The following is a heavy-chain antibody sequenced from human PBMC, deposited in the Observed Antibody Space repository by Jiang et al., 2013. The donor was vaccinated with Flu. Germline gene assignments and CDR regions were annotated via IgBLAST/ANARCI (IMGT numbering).Heavy chain of an antibody. CDR1: IHLHRLL. CDR2: INPKNGDT. J-gene: IGHJ4*02. V-gene: IGHV1-2*04. Sequence: KKPWGLSEGLLQGFWIHLHRLLYARGCDTAPGQGFEWMGWINPKNGDTRYTQKFQGWVTLTRDTSISTFYMELSRLTSEDTAVYYCARVTPFESGNTNDYWGQGSLVIVSS. CDR3: ARVTPFESGNTNDY. D-gene: IGHD3-16*01.